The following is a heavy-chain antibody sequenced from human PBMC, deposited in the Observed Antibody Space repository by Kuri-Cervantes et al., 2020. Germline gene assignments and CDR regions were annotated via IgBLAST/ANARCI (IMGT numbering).Heavy chain of an antibody. CDR1: GYTFTSYD. D-gene: IGHD6-13*01. CDR2: MNPNSGNT. Sequence: ASVKVPCKASGYTFTSYDINWVRQATGQGLEWMGWMNPNSGNTGYAQKFQGRVTMTRNTSISTAYMELRSLRSDDTAVYYCARDSFEAAGTRYYYGMDVWGQGTTVTVSS. V-gene: IGHV1-8*01. CDR3: ARDSFEAAGTRYYYGMDV. J-gene: IGHJ6*02.